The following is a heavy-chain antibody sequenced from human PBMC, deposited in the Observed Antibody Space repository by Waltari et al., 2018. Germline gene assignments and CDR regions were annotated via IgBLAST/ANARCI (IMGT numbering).Heavy chain of an antibody. CDR3: AHTPSLLRYFYWLSTYYFDY. CDR2: IYWNDDK. D-gene: IGHD3-9*01. J-gene: IGHJ4*02. V-gene: IGHV2-5*01. Sequence: QITLKESGPTLVKPTQTLTLTCTFSGFSLSTSGVGVGWIRQPPGKALEWLALIYWNDDKRYSPSLKSRLTITKDTSKNQVVLTMTNMDPVDTATYYCAHTPSLLRYFYWLSTYYFDYWGQGTLVTVSS. CDR1: GFSLSTSGVG.